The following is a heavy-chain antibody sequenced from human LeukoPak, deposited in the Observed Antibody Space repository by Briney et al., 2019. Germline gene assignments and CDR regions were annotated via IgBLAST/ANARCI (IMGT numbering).Heavy chain of an antibody. V-gene: IGHV4-59*12. Sequence: PSETLSLTCTVSGGSISSYYWSWIRQPPGKGLEWIGYIYYSGSTYYNPSLKSRVTISVDTSKNQFSLKLSSVTAADTAVYYCARAAYSGSYSYAFDIWGQGTMVTVSS. D-gene: IGHD1-26*01. CDR2: IYYSGST. CDR1: GGSISSYY. J-gene: IGHJ3*02. CDR3: ARAAYSGSYSYAFDI.